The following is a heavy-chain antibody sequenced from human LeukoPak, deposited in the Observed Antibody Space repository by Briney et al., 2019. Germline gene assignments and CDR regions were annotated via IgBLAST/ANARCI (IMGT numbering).Heavy chain of an antibody. CDR2: INHSGST. CDR1: GGSFSGYY. D-gene: IGHD5-18*01. Sequence: PSETLSLTCAVYGGSFSGYYWSWIRKPPGKGLEWIGEINHSGSTNYNPSLKSRVTISVDTSKNQFSLKLSSVTAADTAVYYCARVSRGYSYGSFDYWGQGTLVTVSS. V-gene: IGHV4-34*01. J-gene: IGHJ4*02. CDR3: ARVSRGYSYGSFDY.